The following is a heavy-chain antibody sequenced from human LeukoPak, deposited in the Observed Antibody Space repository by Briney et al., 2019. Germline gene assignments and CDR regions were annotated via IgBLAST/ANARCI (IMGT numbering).Heavy chain of an antibody. CDR1: GFTFSSYS. J-gene: IGHJ4*02. V-gene: IGHV3-21*01. CDR2: ISSSSSYI. D-gene: IGHD3-10*01. CDR3: ARVADMVRGVIHYYFDY. Sequence: PGGSLRLSCAASGFTFSSYSMNWVRQAPGKGLEWVSSISSSSSYIYYADSVKGRLTISRDNAKNSLYLQMNSLRAEDTAVYYCARVADMVRGVIHYYFDYWGQGTLVTVSS.